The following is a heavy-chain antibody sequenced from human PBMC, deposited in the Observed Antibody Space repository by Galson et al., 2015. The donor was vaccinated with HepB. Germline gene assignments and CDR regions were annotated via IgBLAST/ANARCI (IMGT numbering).Heavy chain of an antibody. CDR3: ARVGKKQWPPDGFFDY. J-gene: IGHJ4*02. CDR2: TYYRSKWYS. CDR1: GDSVSSHSAA. D-gene: IGHD6-19*01. V-gene: IGHV6-1*01. Sequence: CAISGDSVSSHSAAWNWIRQSPSRGLEWLGRTYYRSKWYSDYAISVRSRITINPDTSKNQFSLLLNSVTPEDTAVYYCARVGKKQWPPDGFFDYWGQGTLVTVSS.